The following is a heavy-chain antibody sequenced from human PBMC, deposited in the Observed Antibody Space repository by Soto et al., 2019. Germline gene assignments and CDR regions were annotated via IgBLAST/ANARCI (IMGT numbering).Heavy chain of an antibody. V-gene: IGHV3-49*04. D-gene: IGHD6-6*01. CDR3: TRGNRPYGMDV. Sequence: GGSLRLSCTGSGFTFGDYAMSWVRRAPGKGLEWVGFIRSKAYGGTTEWAASVKGRFTIARDDSKRIAYLQMNSLKTEDTGVYWCTRGNRPYGMDVWGQGTTVTVSS. CDR1: GFTFGDYA. J-gene: IGHJ6*02. CDR2: IRSKAYGGTT.